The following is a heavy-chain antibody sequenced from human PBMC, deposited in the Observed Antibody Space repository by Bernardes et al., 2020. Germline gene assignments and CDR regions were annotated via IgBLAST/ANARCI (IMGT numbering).Heavy chain of an antibody. J-gene: IGHJ4*02. CDR3: ARHSAGRPVAGPIDY. V-gene: IGHV4-39*01. CDR1: GGSISSSSYY. CDR2: IYYSGIT. D-gene: IGHD6-19*01. Sequence: SETLSLTCTVSGGSISSSSYYWGWIRQPPGKGLEWIGSIYYSGITYYNPSLKSRVTISVDTSKNQFSLKLSSVTAADTAVYYCARHSAGRPVAGPIDYWGQGTLVTVSS.